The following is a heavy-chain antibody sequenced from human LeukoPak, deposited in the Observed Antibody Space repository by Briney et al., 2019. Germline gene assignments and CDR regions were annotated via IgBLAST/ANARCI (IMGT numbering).Heavy chain of an antibody. CDR2: ISGGGGTT. J-gene: IGHJ4*02. Sequence: GGSLRLSCAASGFTFSNYAMSWVRQAPGKGLEWVSVISGGGGTTYYADSVMGRFTISKDNSKNTLYLQMNSLRAEDTAVYYCAKALLTGTTGYWGQGTLVTVSS. CDR3: AKALLTGTTGY. V-gene: IGHV3-23*01. CDR1: GFTFSNYA. D-gene: IGHD1-7*01.